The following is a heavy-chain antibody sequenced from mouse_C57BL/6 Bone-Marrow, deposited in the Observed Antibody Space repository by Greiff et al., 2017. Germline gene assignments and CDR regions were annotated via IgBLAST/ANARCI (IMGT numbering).Heavy chain of an antibody. CDR2: IDPSDSYT. CDR1: GYTFTSYW. J-gene: IGHJ3*01. Sequence: QVQLKESGAELVMPGASVKLSCKASGYTFTSYWMHWVKQRPGQGLEWIGEIDPSDSYTNYNQKFKGKSTLTVDKSSSTAYMQLSSLTSEDSAVYYCARLGDGYKGSWFAYWGQGTLVTVSA. V-gene: IGHV1-69*01. CDR3: ARLGDGYKGSWFAY. D-gene: IGHD2-3*01.